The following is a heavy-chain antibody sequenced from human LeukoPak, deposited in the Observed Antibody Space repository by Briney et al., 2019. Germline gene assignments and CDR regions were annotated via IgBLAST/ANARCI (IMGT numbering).Heavy chain of an antibody. CDR3: AKEGRSLQTY. D-gene: IGHD5-24*01. CDR2: ISGSADNT. CDR1: GFTLSSYA. J-gene: IGHJ4*02. V-gene: IGHV3-23*01. Sequence: GGSLRLSCTASGFTLSSYAMSWVRQAPGEGLEWVSTISGSADNTNYAEAVKGRFTISRDNAKNSLYLQMNSLRVEDTAVYYCAKEGRSLQTYWGQGTLVTVSS.